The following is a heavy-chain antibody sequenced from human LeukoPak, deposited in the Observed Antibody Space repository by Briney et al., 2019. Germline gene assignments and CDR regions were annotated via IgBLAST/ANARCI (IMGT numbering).Heavy chain of an antibody. CDR1: GFTFSSND. CDR2: IGGDGGST. Sequence: GGSLRLSCAASGFTFSSNDMSWVRQAPGKGLEWVSAIGGDGGSTYADSVRGRSTISRDSSKNTLYLQMNSLRAEDTAIYYRAKTIPYWYFDLWGRGTLVTVSS. J-gene: IGHJ2*01. V-gene: IGHV3-23*01. CDR3: AKTIPYWYFDL. D-gene: IGHD5-24*01.